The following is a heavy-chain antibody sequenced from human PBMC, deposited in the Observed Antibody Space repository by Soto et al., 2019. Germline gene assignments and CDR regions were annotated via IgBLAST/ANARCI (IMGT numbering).Heavy chain of an antibody. CDR1: GGSISSYY. CDR3: ARERVAERAYYFDY. J-gene: IGHJ4*02. D-gene: IGHD3-3*01. Sequence: LSLSCTVSGGSISSYYWSWIRQPPGKGLEWIGYIYYSGSTYYNPSLKSRVTISVDTSKNQFSLKLSSVTAADTAVYYCARERVAERAYYFDYWGQGTLVTVSS. V-gene: IGHV4-59*12. CDR2: IYYSGST.